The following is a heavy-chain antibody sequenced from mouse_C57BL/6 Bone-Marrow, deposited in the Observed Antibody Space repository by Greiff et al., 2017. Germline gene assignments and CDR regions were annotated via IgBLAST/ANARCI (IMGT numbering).Heavy chain of an antibody. CDR3: ARRDYDYDDLYYAMDY. CDR2: ISNGGGST. V-gene: IGHV5-12*01. CDR1: GFTFSDYY. D-gene: IGHD2-4*01. Sequence: EVHLVESGGGLVQPGGSLKLSCAASGFTFSDYYMYWVRQTPEKRLEWVAYISNGGGSTYYPDTVKGRFTISRDTAKNTLYLQMSRLKSEDTAMYYGARRDYDYDDLYYAMDYWGQGTSVTVSS. J-gene: IGHJ4*01.